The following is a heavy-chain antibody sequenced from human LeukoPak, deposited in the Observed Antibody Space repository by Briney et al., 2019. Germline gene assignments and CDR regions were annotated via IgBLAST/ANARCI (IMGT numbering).Heavy chain of an antibody. CDR2: INPSGGST. J-gene: IGHJ4*02. V-gene: IGHV1-46*01. Sequence: ASVKVSCKASGYTFSNYYIHWVRQAPGQGLEWMGTINPSGGSTSYAQKFQGRVTMTRDTSTTTVSMELSSLRSEDTAMYYCARDRPAAASGFDYWGQGTLVTVSS. CDR3: ARDRPAAASGFDY. D-gene: IGHD2-2*01. CDR1: GYTFSNYY.